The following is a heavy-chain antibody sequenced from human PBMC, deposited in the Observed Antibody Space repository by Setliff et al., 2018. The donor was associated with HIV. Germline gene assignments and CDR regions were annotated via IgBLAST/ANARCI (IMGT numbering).Heavy chain of an antibody. J-gene: IGHJ4*02. CDR2: INPNSGGT. CDR3: AAGLLGVTYAPSFDY. V-gene: IGHV1-2*02. D-gene: IGHD2-21*02. Sequence: GASVKVSCKASGYTFTGYYMHWVRQAPGQGLEWMGWINPNSGGTNYAQKFQGRVSMTVDTSTSRAYMELSSLRSEDTAVYYCAAGLLGVTYAPSFDYWGQGTLVTVS. CDR1: GYTFTGYY.